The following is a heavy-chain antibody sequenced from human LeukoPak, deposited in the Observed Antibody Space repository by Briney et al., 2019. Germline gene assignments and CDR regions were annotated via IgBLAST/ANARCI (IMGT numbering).Heavy chain of an antibody. CDR1: GFTFSSYW. J-gene: IGHJ4*02. Sequence: GGSLRLSCAASGFTFSSYWMHWVRQAPGKGLVWVSRINSDGSSTSYADSVKGRFTISRDNAKNTLYLQMNSLRAEDTAVYYCARVPTDYGDYSCDYWGQGTLVTVSS. V-gene: IGHV3-74*01. CDR2: INSDGSST. CDR3: ARVPTDYGDYSCDY. D-gene: IGHD4-17*01.